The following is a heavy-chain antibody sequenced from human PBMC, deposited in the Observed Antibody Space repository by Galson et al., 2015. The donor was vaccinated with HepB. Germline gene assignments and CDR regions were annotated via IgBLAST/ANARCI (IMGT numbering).Heavy chain of an antibody. Sequence: SETLSLTCTVSGGSISSYYWSWIRQPPGKGLAWIGYIYYSGSTNYNPSLKSRVTISVDTSKNQFSLKLSSVTAADTAVYYCARDGITYSSGWYGNSGYYYGMDVWGQGTTVTVSS. J-gene: IGHJ6*02. CDR2: IYYSGST. D-gene: IGHD6-19*01. V-gene: IGHV4-59*01. CDR1: GGSISSYY. CDR3: ARDGITYSSGWYGNSGYYYGMDV.